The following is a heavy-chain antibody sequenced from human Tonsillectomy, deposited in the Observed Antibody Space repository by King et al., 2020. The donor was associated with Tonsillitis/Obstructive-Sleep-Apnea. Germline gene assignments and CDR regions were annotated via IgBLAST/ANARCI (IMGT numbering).Heavy chain of an antibody. CDR3: AKGGDYGSGPLSCYYYMDV. J-gene: IGHJ6*03. CDR1: GFTFDDDA. D-gene: IGHD3-10*01. Sequence: VQLVESGGGLVQPGRSLRVSCAASGFTFDDDAMHWVRQAPGKGLEWVSGISWKSDNIGYADSGKGRFTISRDNAKNSLYQQMNRLRAEDTALYYCAKGGDYGSGPLSCYYYMDVWGKGTTVSVSS. V-gene: IGHV3-9*01. CDR2: ISWKSDNI.